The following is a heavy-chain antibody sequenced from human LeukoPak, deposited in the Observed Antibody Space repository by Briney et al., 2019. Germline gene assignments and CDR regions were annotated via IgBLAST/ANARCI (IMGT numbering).Heavy chain of an antibody. D-gene: IGHD5/OR15-5a*01. V-gene: IGHV3-33*06. CDR2: IWYDGSDK. CDR1: GFTFSSYG. Sequence: PGGSLRLSCAASGFTFSSYGRQWVRQAPGKGLEWVAVIWYDGSDKYYADSVKGRFTISRGNSKNTLYLQMNSLRAEDTAVYYCAKGLPAGYFDYWGQGTLVTVSS. J-gene: IGHJ4*02. CDR3: AKGLPAGYFDY.